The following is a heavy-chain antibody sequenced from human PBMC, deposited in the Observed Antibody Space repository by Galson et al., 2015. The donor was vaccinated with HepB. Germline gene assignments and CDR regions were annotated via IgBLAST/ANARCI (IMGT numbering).Heavy chain of an antibody. D-gene: IGHD1-26*01. CDR2: ISSSSSYI. Sequence: SLRLSCAASGFTFSSYSMNWVRQAPGKGLGWVSSISSSSSYIYYADSVKGRFTISRDNAKNSLYLQMNSLRAEDTAVYYCARKGIVGATIGWFDPWGQGTLVTVSS. CDR3: ARKGIVGATIGWFDP. V-gene: IGHV3-21*01. CDR1: GFTFSSYS. J-gene: IGHJ5*02.